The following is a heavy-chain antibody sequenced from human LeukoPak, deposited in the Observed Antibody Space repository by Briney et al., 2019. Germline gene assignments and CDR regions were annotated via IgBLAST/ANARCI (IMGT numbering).Heavy chain of an antibody. CDR3: ARETYYYDSSVDAFDI. D-gene: IGHD3-22*01. CDR2: FKQDVSEK. J-gene: IGHJ3*02. CDR1: GFTFSSYW. V-gene: IGHV3-7*01. Sequence: GGSLRLSCAASGFTFSSYWMSWVRQAPGKGLGWVANFKQDVSEKYYVDSVKGRFTISRDNAKNSLYLQMNSLRAEDTAVYYCARETYYYDSSVDAFDIWGQGTMVTVSS.